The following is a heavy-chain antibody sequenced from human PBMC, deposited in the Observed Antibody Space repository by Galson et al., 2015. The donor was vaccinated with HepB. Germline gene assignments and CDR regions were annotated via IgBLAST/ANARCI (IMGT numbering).Heavy chain of an antibody. D-gene: IGHD2-15*01. Sequence: SCKASGGTFSSYAISWVRQAPGQGLEWMGGIIPIFGTANYAQKFQGRVTITADESTSTAYMELSSLRSEDTAVYYCARVGGISRDQPPRKSWYYYGMDVWGQGTTVTVSS. J-gene: IGHJ6*02. V-gene: IGHV1-69*01. CDR2: IIPIFGTA. CDR1: GGTFSSYA. CDR3: ARVGGISRDQPPRKSWYYYGMDV.